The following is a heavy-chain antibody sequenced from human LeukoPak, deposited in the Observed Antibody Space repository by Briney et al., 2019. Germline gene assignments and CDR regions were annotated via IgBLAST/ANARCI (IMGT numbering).Heavy chain of an antibody. Sequence: GGSLRFSCAASGFTFNNFAMSWVRQAPGKGLEWVSGISGSGSGGSTYYADSVKGRFTISRDNSKNTLYLQMNSLRAEDTAVYYCARAGNIRFDYWGQGTLVTVSS. D-gene: IGHD1/OR15-1a*01. J-gene: IGHJ4*02. CDR1: GFTFNNFA. V-gene: IGHV3-23*01. CDR2: ISGSGSGGST. CDR3: ARAGNIRFDY.